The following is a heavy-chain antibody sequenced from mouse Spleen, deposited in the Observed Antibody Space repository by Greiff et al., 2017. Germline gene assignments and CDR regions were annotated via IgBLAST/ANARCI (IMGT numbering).Heavy chain of an antibody. V-gene: IGHV2-6-4*01. D-gene: IGHD2-4*01. CDR2: IWGGGST. J-gene: IGHJ1*01. CDR3: ARNPLSTMITPYWYFDV. Sequence: QVQLKQSGPGLVAPSQSLSITCTVSGFSLSRYSVHWVRQPPGKGLEWLGMIWGGGSTDYNSALKSRLSICKDNSKSQVFLKMNSLQTDDTAMYYCARNPLSTMITPYWYFDVWGAGTTVTVSS. CDR1: GFSLSRYS.